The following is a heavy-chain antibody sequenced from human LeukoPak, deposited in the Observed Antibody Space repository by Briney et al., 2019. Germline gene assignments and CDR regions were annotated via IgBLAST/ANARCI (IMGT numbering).Heavy chain of an antibody. V-gene: IGHV4-34*01. J-gene: IGHJ4*02. Sequence: SETLSLICAVYGGSFSGYYWSWIRQPPGKGLEWIGEINHSGSTNYNPSLKSRVTISVDTSKNQFSLKLSSVTAADTAVYYCARGGRAIVVVPTNEGFGYWGQGTLVTVSS. CDR2: INHSGST. D-gene: IGHD2-2*01. CDR1: GGSFSGYY. CDR3: ARGGRAIVVVPTNEGFGY.